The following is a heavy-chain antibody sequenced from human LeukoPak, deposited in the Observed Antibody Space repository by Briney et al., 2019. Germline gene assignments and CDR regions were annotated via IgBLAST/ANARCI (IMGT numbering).Heavy chain of an antibody. D-gene: IGHD4-17*01. Sequence: PGGSLRLSCAASGFTFSSYSMNWVRQAPGKGLEWVSSISSSSSYIYYVDSVKGRFTISRDNAKNSLYLQMNSLRAEDTAVYYCARDYYGDYYFDYWGQGTLVTVSS. CDR1: GFTFSSYS. J-gene: IGHJ4*02. CDR3: ARDYYGDYYFDY. CDR2: ISSSSSYI. V-gene: IGHV3-21*01.